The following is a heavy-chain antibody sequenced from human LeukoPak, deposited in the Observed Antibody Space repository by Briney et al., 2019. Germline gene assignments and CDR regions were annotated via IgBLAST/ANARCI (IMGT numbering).Heavy chain of an antibody. J-gene: IGHJ4*02. CDR3: ARDPGGPDFFDF. D-gene: IGHD4-23*01. CDR1: GSAFNNYG. V-gene: IGHV3-30*04. Sequence: PGRSLRLSYAPSGSAFNNYGIHSVRQAPGKGLEWETFISLDGSNQFYADSVKGRFTIYRDSYKNMVYLKLSGLRPEDRAIYYCARDPGGPDFFDFWGQGTLVTVSS. CDR2: ISLDGSNQ.